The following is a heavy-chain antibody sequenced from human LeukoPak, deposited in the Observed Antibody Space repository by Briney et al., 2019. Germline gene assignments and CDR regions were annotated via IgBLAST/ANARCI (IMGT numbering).Heavy chain of an antibody. Sequence: PGGSLRLSCAASGFTFSSYAMHWVRQAPGKGLEWVAVISYDGSNKYYADSVKGRFTIPRDNSKNTLYLQMNSLRAEDTAVYYCAKDGWFGEPIDAFDIWGQGTMVTVSS. J-gene: IGHJ3*02. V-gene: IGHV3-30*04. D-gene: IGHD3-10*01. CDR1: GFTFSSYA. CDR3: AKDGWFGEPIDAFDI. CDR2: ISYDGSNK.